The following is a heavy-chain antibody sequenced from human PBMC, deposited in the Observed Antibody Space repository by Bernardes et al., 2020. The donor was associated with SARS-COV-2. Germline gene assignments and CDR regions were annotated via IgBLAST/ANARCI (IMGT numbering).Heavy chain of an antibody. CDR3: ARVGGLIYFKPIDH. CDR1: GFTFSSYE. J-gene: IGHJ4*02. V-gene: IGHV3-48*03. Sequence: GGSLRLSCAASGFTFSSYEMNWVRQPPGKGLEWVSYISSSGYTIYYADSVKGRFTISRDNAKNSLYLQMNSLRAEDTAVYYCARVGGLIYFKPIDHWGQGTLVTVSS. CDR2: ISSSGYTI. D-gene: IGHD3-16*01.